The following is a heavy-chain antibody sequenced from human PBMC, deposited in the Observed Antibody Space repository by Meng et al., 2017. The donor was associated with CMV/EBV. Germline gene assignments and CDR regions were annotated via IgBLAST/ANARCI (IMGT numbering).Heavy chain of an antibody. CDR3: ASVQGLGVS. D-gene: IGHD3-10*01. J-gene: IGHJ4*02. CDR1: GGSISSGSYY. Sequence: SAPGRLNPAQTLSLTGPVSGGSISSGSYYWSWTRQPAGKGLEWIGRIYTSGSTNYNPSLKSRVTISVDTSKNQFSLKLSSVTAADTAVYYCASVQGLGVSWGQGTLVTVSS. CDR2: IYTSGST. V-gene: IGHV4-61*02.